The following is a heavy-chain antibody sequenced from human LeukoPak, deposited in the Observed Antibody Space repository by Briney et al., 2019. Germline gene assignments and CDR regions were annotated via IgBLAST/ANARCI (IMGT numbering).Heavy chain of an antibody. Sequence: PSETLSLTCTVSGGSISSFYWSWIRQPPGKGLEWIGYIYYSGSTNYNPSLKSRVTISVDTSKNQFSLKLSSVSAADTAVYYCARHGTSGTNLNWFDPWGQGTLVTVSS. J-gene: IGHJ5*02. CDR3: ARHGTSGTNLNWFDP. D-gene: IGHD1-1*01. V-gene: IGHV4-59*01. CDR2: IYYSGST. CDR1: GGSISSFY.